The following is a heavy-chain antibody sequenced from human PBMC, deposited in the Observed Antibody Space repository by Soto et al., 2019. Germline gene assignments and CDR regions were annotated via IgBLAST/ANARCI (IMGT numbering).Heavy chain of an antibody. V-gene: IGHV1-18*01. D-gene: IGHD2-15*01. CDR1: GYTFTSYG. CDR2: ISAYNGNT. CDR3: ARDIKVVVAVAATDWYFDL. J-gene: IGHJ2*01. Sequence: GASVKVSCKASGYTFTSYGISWVRQAPGQGLEWMGWISAYNGNTNYAQKLQGRVTMTTDTSTSTAYMELRSLRSDDTAVYYCARDIKVVVAVAATDWYFDLWGRGTLVTVSS.